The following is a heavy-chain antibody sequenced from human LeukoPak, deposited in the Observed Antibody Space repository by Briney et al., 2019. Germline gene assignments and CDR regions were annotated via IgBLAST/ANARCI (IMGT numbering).Heavy chain of an antibody. CDR2: IYSGGST. D-gene: IGHD3-10*01. J-gene: IGHJ6*03. V-gene: IGHV3-66*01. CDR1: GFTVSSNY. CDR3: ARDRTTMVRGVTHYYYYYMDV. Sequence: PGGSLRLSCAASGFTVSSNYMSWVRQAPGKGLEWVSVIYSGGSTYYADSVKGRFTISRDNSKNTLYLQMNSLRAEDTAVYYCARDRTTMVRGVTHYYYYYMDVWGKGITVTVSS.